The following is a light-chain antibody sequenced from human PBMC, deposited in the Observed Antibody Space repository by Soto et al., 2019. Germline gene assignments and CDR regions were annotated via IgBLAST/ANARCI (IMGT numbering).Light chain of an antibody. Sequence: QLVLTQPPSVSGAPGQRVTISCTGSSSNIGAGYDVHWYRQLPGTAPKLLIYDNANRPSGVPDRFSGSKSDTSASLAITGLQAEDEADYYCQSYDSSMTAVAFGGGTKVTVL. J-gene: IGLJ2*01. CDR1: SSNIGAGYD. CDR2: DNA. CDR3: QSYDSSMTAVA. V-gene: IGLV1-40*01.